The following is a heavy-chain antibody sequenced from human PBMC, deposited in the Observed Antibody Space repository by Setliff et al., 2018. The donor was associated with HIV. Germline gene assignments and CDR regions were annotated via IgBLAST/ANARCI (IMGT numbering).Heavy chain of an antibody. Sequence: SETLSLTCVVSGGSISSSDWWTWVRQPPGRGLEWFGEIHHSGRTNYNPSLKSRVTISVDQSENQFALRLSSVTAADTAVYDCARSSYCSGGSCSTFAYWGQGTLVTVSS. CDR1: GGSISSSDW. V-gene: IGHV4-4*02. J-gene: IGHJ4*02. D-gene: IGHD2-15*01. CDR3: ARSSYCSGGSCSTFAY. CDR2: IHHSGRT.